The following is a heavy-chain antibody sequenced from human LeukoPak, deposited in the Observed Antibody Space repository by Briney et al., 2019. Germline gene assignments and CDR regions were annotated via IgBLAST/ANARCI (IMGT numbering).Heavy chain of an antibody. J-gene: IGHJ3*02. D-gene: IGHD5-24*01. Sequence: PGGSLRLSCAASGFTFSSYSMNWVRQAPGKGLEWVSSISSSSSYIYYAVSVKGRFTISRYNAKNSLYLQMNSLRAEDTAVYYCARSDGTGSFDIWGQGTMVTVSS. V-gene: IGHV3-21*01. CDR1: GFTFSSYS. CDR2: ISSSSSYI. CDR3: ARSDGTGSFDI.